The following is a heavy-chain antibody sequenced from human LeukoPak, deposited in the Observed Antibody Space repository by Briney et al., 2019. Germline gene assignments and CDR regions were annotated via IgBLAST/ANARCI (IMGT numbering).Heavy chain of an antibody. CDR2: IYYSGST. CDR1: GGSISSYY. D-gene: IGHD4-11*01. CDR3: ARVLVHTMTT. V-gene: IGHV4-59*01. Sequence: SETLSLTCTVSGGSISSYYWSWIRQPPGKGLEWIGYIYYSGSTNYNPSLKSRVTISVDTSKNQFSLKLSSVTAADTTVYYCARVLVHTMTTWSQGTLVTVSS. J-gene: IGHJ4*02.